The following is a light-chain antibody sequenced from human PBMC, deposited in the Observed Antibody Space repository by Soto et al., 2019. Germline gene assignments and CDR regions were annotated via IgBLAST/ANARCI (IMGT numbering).Light chain of an antibody. J-gene: IGKJ2*01. CDR1: QSVNNN. V-gene: IGKV3-15*01. CDR2: GAS. CDR3: QHYTDWPPGT. Sequence: EIVMTQSPATLSVSPGERATLSCRASQSVNNNLAWYQQKPGQAPRLLIYGASTRATGFPARFSGSGSGTEFTLTISSLQYEDFAVYYCQHYTDWPPGTFGQGTKLEIK.